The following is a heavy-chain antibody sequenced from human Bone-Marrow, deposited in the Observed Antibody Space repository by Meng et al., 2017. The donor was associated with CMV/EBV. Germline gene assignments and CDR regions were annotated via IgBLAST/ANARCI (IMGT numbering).Heavy chain of an antibody. CDR1: GGTFSSYG. J-gene: IGHJ1*01. V-gene: IGHV1-69*10. CDR3: AREVVPAAKLGFQH. D-gene: IGHD2-2*01. CDR2: IIPILGVT. Sequence: SVKVSCKASGGTFSSYGVSWVRQAPGQGLEWMGGIIPILGVTNYSQRFQGRVTITADKSTSTAYMELSSLRSEDTAVYYCAREVVPAAKLGFQHWGQGTLVTVSS.